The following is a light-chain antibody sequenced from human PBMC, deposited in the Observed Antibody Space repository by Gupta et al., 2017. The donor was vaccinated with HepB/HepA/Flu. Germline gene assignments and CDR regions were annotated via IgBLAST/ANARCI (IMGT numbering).Light chain of an antibody. Sequence: IVMTGYQATLSGSPGERATLSCRDGQCVSSHVAWYKHKPGQAPRLLIYSASTRATGIPARFSRSGSGTEFTLTISSLQSEDFVVYHCQQYDKTPWTFGQGTKVEIK. V-gene: IGKV3-15*01. CDR1: QCVSSH. CDR3: QQYDKTPWT. J-gene: IGKJ1*01. CDR2: SAS.